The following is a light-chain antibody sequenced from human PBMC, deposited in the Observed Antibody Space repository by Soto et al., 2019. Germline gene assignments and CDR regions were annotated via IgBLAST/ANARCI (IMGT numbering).Light chain of an antibody. CDR1: QSISSW. CDR2: NCS. V-gene: IGKV1-5*03. J-gene: IGKJ1*01. CDR3: DEYNVIGRS. Sequence: DIPTIQCLLIMSVYSGERVTXTCQASQSISSWLAWYQREPGRVPELVICNCSILKSEFRSAFGSTRTRTEFTLTISPLRPGAYAPYYCDEYNVIGRSFGQGPKVDIK.